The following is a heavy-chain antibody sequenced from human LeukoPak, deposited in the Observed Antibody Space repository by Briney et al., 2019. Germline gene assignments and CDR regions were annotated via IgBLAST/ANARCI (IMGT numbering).Heavy chain of an antibody. J-gene: IGHJ4*02. CDR2: ISSSGSTI. CDR3: ARAPLIVVVVAATHFDY. D-gene: IGHD2-15*01. V-gene: IGHV3-48*03. Sequence: GGSLRLSCAASGSTFSSYEMNWVRQAPGKGLEWVSYISSSGSTIYYADSVKGRFTISRDNAKNSLYLQMNSLRAEDTAVYYCARAPLIVVVVAATHFDYWGQGTLVTVSS. CDR1: GSTFSSYE.